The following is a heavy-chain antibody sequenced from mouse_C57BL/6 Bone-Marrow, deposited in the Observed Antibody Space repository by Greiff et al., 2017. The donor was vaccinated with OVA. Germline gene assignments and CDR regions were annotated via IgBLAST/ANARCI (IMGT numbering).Heavy chain of an antibody. CDR2: INPNNGGT. Sequence: LVEPGASVKISCKASGYTFTDYYMNWVKQSHGKSLEWIGDINPNNGGTSYNQKFKGKATLTVDKSSSTAYMELRSLTSEDSAVYYCARSHYYGSSFLWFAYWGQGTLVTVSA. V-gene: IGHV1-26*01. CDR3: ARSHYYGSSFLWFAY. J-gene: IGHJ3*01. CDR1: GYTFTDYY. D-gene: IGHD1-1*01.